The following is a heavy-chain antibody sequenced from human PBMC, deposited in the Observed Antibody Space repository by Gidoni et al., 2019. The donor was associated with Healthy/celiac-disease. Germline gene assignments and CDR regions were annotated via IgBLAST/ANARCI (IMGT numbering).Heavy chain of an antibody. CDR3: ARGRGYSSGWYWFDP. CDR2: INHSGST. V-gene: IGHV4-34*01. D-gene: IGHD6-19*01. Sequence: QVQLQQWGAGLLKPSETLSLTCAVYGGSFSGYYWSWIRQPPGKGLEWIGEINHSGSTNYNPSLKSRVTISVDTSKNQFSLKLSSVTAAGTSVYYCARGRGYSSGWYWFDPWGQGTLVTVSS. J-gene: IGHJ5*02. CDR1: GGSFSGYY.